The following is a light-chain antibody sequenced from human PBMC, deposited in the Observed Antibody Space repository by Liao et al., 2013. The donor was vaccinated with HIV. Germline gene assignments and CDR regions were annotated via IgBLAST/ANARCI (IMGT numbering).Light chain of an antibody. CDR3: QAWDSNTAF. J-gene: IGLJ2*01. CDR1: KLGNKY. V-gene: IGLV3-1*01. Sequence: SYELTQPPSVSVSPGQTASITCSGDKLGNKYVSWYQQRPGQSPVLVIHQDSKRPSGIPERFSGSNSGNTATLSITETQPMDEADYYCQAWDSNTAFFGGGTKLTVL. CDR2: QDS.